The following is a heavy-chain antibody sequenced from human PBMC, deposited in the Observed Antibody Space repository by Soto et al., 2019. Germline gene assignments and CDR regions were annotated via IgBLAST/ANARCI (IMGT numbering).Heavy chain of an antibody. V-gene: IGHV1-3*01. D-gene: IGHD1-26*01. J-gene: IGHJ6*02. Sequence: DSVKVSCKASGYTFTSYAMHWVRQAPGQRLEWMGWINAGNGNTKYSQKFQGRVTITRDTSASTAYMELSSLRSEDTAVYYCERSYSGSHYYYYGMDVCGQRYTVPVS. CDR1: GYTFTSYA. CDR3: ERSYSGSHYYYYGMDV. CDR2: INAGNGNT.